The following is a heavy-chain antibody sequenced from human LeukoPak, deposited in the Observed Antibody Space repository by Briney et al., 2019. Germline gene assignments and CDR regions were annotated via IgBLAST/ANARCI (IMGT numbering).Heavy chain of an antibody. CDR3: ARAQDYDYVWGSYRLDY. J-gene: IGHJ4*02. Sequence: GGSLRLSCAASGFTFSSYTMAWVRQAPGKGLEWVSYISSNGNTIYYAGSVKGRFTISRDNAKSSLYLQMSSLRAEDTAVYYCARAQDYDYVWGSYRLDYWGQGTLVTVSS. CDR2: ISSNGNTI. V-gene: IGHV3-48*04. CDR1: GFTFSSYT. D-gene: IGHD3-16*02.